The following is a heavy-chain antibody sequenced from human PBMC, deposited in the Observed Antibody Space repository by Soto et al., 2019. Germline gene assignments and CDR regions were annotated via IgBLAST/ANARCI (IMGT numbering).Heavy chain of an antibody. D-gene: IGHD3-10*01. Sequence: EVQLVESGGGLVQPGGSLRLSCAASGFTFSSYWMHWVRQAPGKGLVWVSRISNDGSSPSYADSVKGRFTISRDNAKNTLYLQMNSLRAEDTAVYYCTRSDYYGSGSYIYYYGMDVWGQGTTVTVSS. CDR2: ISNDGSSP. CDR3: TRSDYYGSGSYIYYYGMDV. V-gene: IGHV3-74*01. CDR1: GFTFSSYW. J-gene: IGHJ6*02.